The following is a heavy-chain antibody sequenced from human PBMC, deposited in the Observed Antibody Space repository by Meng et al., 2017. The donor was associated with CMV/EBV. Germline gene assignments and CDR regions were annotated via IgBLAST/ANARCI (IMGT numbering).Heavy chain of an antibody. CDR1: GFTFSSYS. CDR2: ISSSSSYI. V-gene: IGHV3-21*01. Sequence: GESLKISCAASGFTFSSYSMNWVRQAPGKGPEWVSSISSSSSYIYYADSVKGRFTISRDNAKNSLYLQMNSLRAEDTAVYYCARLYTGYFDYWGQGTLVTVSS. J-gene: IGHJ4*02. D-gene: IGHD3-10*01. CDR3: ARLYTGYFDY.